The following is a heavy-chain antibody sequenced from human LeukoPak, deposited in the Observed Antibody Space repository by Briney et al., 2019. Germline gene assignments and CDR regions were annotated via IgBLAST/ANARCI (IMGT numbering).Heavy chain of an antibody. V-gene: IGHV4-34*01. CDR1: GGSFSGYY. J-gene: IGHJ4*02. CDR3: ARGYGVY. D-gene: IGHD4-17*01. Sequence: SETLSLTCAVYGGSFSGYYWSWVRQPPGKGLEWIGEINHSGSTNYNPSLKSRVTISVDTSKNQFSLKLSSVTAADTAVYYCARGYGVYWGQGTLVTVSS. CDR2: INHSGST.